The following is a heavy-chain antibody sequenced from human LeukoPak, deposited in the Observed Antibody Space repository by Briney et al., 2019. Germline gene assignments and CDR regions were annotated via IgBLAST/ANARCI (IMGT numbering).Heavy chain of an antibody. J-gene: IGHJ6*02. CDR3: ARALYSYGYYYYGMDV. CDR1: GYSFTSYG. Sequence: GESLRISCKGSGYSFTSYGISWVRQAPGQGLEWMGWINAYNGNTNYAQKLQGRVTMTTDTSTSTAYMELRSLRSDDTAVYYCARALYSYGYYYYGMDVWGQGTTVTVSS. V-gene: IGHV1-18*01. CDR2: INAYNGNT. D-gene: IGHD5-18*01.